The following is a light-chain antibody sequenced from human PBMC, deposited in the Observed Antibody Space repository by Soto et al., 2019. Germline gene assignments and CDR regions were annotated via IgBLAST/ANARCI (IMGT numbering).Light chain of an antibody. J-gene: IGKJ2*01. CDR1: QSVSSSY. CDR2: GAS. CDR3: LQYGSSPYT. V-gene: IGKV3-20*01. Sequence: EIVLTQSPGTLSLSPGERATLSSRAIQSVSSSYLAWYQHKPGQAPRPLIYGASSRATGIPDRFSGSGSGTDFTLTISRLEPEDFAVYYCLQYGSSPYTFGQGTKLEIK.